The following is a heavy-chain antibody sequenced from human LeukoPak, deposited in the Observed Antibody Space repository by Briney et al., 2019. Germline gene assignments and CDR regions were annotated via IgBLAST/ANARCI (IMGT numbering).Heavy chain of an antibody. D-gene: IGHD4/OR15-4a*01. J-gene: IGHJ6*03. CDR3: AKVLPLTFYYMDV. CDR2: IRFDGGDK. CDR1: GVTFGTYG. Sequence: PGGSLRHSCVASGVTFGTYGLHWVRQAPGKGLEWVAFIRFDGGDKSYADSVKGRFTISRDNSKNTLYLQMNSLRVEDTAIYYCAKVLPLTFYYMDVWGKGTTVTVSS. V-gene: IGHV3-30*02.